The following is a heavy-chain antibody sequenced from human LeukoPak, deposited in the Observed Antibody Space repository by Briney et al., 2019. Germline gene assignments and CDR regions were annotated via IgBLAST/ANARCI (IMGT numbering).Heavy chain of an antibody. CDR2: ISGYNGNT. D-gene: IGHD3-9*01. Sequence: GASVKVSCKASGYTFTSYGITWVRQAPGQGLEWMGWISGYNGNTNYAQRLQGRVTMTTDTSSSTAYMELSSLRSEDTAVYYCARVYYDILTGYYYFDYWGQGTLVTVSS. CDR3: ARVYYDILTGYYYFDY. J-gene: IGHJ4*02. V-gene: IGHV1-18*01. CDR1: GYTFTSYG.